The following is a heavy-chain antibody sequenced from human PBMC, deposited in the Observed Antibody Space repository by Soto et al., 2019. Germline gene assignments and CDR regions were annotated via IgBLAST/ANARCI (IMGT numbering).Heavy chain of an antibody. D-gene: IGHD4-17*01. J-gene: IGHJ1*01. V-gene: IGHV3-33*01. CDR3: VTTEYGDYGGYFQH. CDR2: IWYDGSNK. CDR1: GFTFSSYG. Sequence: GGSLRLSCAASGFTFSSYGMHWVRQAPGKGLEWVAVIWYDGSNKYYADSVKGRFTISRDNSKNTLYLQMNSLRAEDTAVYYCVTTEYGDYGGYFQHWGQGTLVTVSS.